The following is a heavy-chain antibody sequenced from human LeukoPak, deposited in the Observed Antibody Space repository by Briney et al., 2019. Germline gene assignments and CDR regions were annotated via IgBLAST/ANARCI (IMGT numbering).Heavy chain of an antibody. CDR2: ISWNSLNT. V-gene: IGHV3-9*01. Sequence: GRSLRLSCGASGFTFDDFAMHWVRQVPGKGLEWVSSISWNSLNTAYADSVRGRFTISRDNPKNSLYLQMNSLRAEDTALYYCAKDRSLGTEWAFYDGMDVWGQGTTVTVSS. D-gene: IGHD7-27*01. CDR3: AKDRSLGTEWAFYDGMDV. J-gene: IGHJ6*02. CDR1: GFTFDDFA.